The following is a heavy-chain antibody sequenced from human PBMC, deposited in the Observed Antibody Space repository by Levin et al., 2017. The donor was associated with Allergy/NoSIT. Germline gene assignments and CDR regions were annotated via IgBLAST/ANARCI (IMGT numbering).Heavy chain of an antibody. CDR2: IYYSGST. V-gene: IGHV4-61*01. CDR3: ARDLRGYSYGYPH. CDR1: GGSVSSGSYY. J-gene: IGHJ4*02. D-gene: IGHD5-18*01. Sequence: SETLSLTCTVSGGSVSSGSYYWSWIRQPPGKGLEWIGYIYYSGSTNYNPSLKSRVTISVDTSKNQFSLKLSSVTAADTAVYYCARDLRGYSYGYPHWGQGTLVTVSS.